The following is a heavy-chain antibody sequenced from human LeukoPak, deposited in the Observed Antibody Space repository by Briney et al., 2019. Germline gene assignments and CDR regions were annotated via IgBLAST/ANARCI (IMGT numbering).Heavy chain of an antibody. J-gene: IGHJ4*02. CDR2: ISGSGGST. CDR1: GFTFSSYA. CDR3: AKGGCSGGSCYSLFDY. V-gene: IGHV3-23*01. D-gene: IGHD2-15*01. Sequence: GGSLRLSCAASGFTFSSYAMSWVRQAPGKGLEWVSAISGSGGSTYYADSVKGRFTISRDNSKNTLYLQMNSLRAEDTDVYYCAKGGCSGGSCYSLFDYWGQGTLVTASS.